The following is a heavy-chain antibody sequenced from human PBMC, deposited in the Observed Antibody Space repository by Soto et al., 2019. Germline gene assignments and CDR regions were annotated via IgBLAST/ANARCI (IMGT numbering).Heavy chain of an antibody. D-gene: IGHD3-3*01. CDR2: IYPGDSDT. Sequence: GESLKISCKVSGYSFTSYWIGWVRQMPGKGLEWMGIIYPGDSDTRYSPSFQGQVTISADKSISTAYLQWSSLKASDTAMYYCARRAYYDFWSGYYYYGMDVWGQGTTVTVSS. CDR1: GYSFTSYW. CDR3: ARRAYYDFWSGYYYYGMDV. J-gene: IGHJ6*02. V-gene: IGHV5-51*01.